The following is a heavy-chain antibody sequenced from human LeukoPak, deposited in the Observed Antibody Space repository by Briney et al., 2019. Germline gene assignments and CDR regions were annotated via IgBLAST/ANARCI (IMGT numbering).Heavy chain of an antibody. CDR2: IIPIFGTA. D-gene: IGHD2-15*01. V-gene: IGHV1-69*05. J-gene: IGHJ3*02. CDR3: ARYQGSGGSKKPFDI. Sequence: ASVKVSCKASGGTFSSYAISWVRQAPGQGLEWMGGIIPIFGTANYAQKFQGRVTITTDESTSTAYMELSSLRSEDTAVYYCARYQGSGGSKKPFDIWGQGTMVTVSS. CDR1: GGTFSSYA.